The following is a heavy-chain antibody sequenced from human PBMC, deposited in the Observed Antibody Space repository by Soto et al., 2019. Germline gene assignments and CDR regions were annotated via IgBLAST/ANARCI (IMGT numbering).Heavy chain of an antibody. CDR1: GYTFTSYA. CDR3: AREMPVIAAAAVI. CDR2: INAGNGNT. Sequence: GASVKVSCKASGYTFTSYAMHWVRQAPGQRLEWMGWINAGNGNTKYSQKFQGRVTITRDTSASTAYMELSSLRSEDTAVYYCAREMPVIAAAAVIWGQGTMVTVSS. V-gene: IGHV1-3*01. D-gene: IGHD6-13*01. J-gene: IGHJ3*02.